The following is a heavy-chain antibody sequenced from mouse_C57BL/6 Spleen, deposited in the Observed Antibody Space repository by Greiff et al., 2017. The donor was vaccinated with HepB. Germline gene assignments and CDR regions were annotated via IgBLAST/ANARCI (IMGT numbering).Heavy chain of an antibody. CDR3: ARSCGDNPFAY. CDR1: GYAFTNYL. CDR2: INPGSGGT. Sequence: VQLQQSGAELVRPGTSVKVSCKASGYAFTNYLIEWVKQRPGQGLEWIGVINPGSGGTNYNEKFKGKATLTADKSSSTAYMQLSSLTSEDSAVSVCARSCGDNPFAYWGQGSLVTVAA. D-gene: IGHD1-3*01. J-gene: IGHJ3*01. V-gene: IGHV1-54*01.